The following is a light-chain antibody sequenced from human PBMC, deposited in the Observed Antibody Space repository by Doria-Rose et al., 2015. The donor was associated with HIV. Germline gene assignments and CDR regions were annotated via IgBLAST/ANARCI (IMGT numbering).Light chain of an antibody. CDR2: DGS. CDR1: QSFSSTC. CDR3: HQYGTSWT. J-gene: IGKJ1*01. Sequence: DTVLTQSPGTLSLSPGERATLSCRASQSFSSTCLAWYQQKPGQAPSLLIYDGSTRATGIPDRFSASGSGTDFTLTTNRLEPEDFALYYCHQYGTSWTFGQGTKVEI. V-gene: IGKV3-20*01.